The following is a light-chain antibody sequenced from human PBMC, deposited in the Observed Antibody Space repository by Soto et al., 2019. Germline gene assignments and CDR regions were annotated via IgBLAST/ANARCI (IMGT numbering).Light chain of an antibody. CDR2: GAS. CDR3: QQYNNWPPPLA. V-gene: IGKV3-15*01. Sequence: EIVMTQSPATLSVSPGERATLSCRASQSVSSNLAWSQQKPGQAPRLIIYGASTRSTGIPARFSGSGSGTEFTLTISSLQSEDFAVYYCQQYNNWPPPLAFGGGKKVEIK. J-gene: IGKJ4*01. CDR1: QSVSSN.